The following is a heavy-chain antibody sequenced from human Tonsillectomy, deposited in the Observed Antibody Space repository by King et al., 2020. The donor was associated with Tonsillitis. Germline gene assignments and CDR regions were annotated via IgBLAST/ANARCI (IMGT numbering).Heavy chain of an antibody. CDR3: ARDCRASYDFWSGYYGPIGVDY. CDR1: GFTFSSYA. CDR2: ISYDGSNK. Sequence: HVQLVESGGGVVQPGRSLRLSCAASGFTFSSYAMHWVRQAPGKGLEWVAVISYDGSNKYYADSVKGRFTISRDNSKNTLYLQMNSLRAEDTAVYYCARDCRASYDFWSGYYGPIGVDYWGQGTLVTVSS. V-gene: IGHV3-30*04. D-gene: IGHD3-3*01. J-gene: IGHJ4*02.